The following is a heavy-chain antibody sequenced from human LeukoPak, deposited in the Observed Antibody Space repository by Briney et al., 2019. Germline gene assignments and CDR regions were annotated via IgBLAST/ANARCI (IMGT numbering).Heavy chain of an antibody. Sequence: SETLSLTCTVSGGSIGSSSYYWGWIRQPPGKGLEWIGSIYYSGSTYYNPSLKSRVTISVDTSKNQFSLKLSSVTAADTAVYYCARLGGVVPAATFDYWGQGTLVTVSS. J-gene: IGHJ4*02. D-gene: IGHD2-2*01. CDR2: IYYSGST. V-gene: IGHV4-39*01. CDR3: ARLGGVVPAATFDY. CDR1: GGSIGSSSYY.